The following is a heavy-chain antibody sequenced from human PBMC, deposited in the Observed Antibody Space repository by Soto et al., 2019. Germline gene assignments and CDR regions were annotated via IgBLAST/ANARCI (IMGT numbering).Heavy chain of an antibody. V-gene: IGHV3-23*01. CDR3: AKTVSIAVVAAPNFDS. CDR2: ISLGGGST. J-gene: IGHJ4*02. D-gene: IGHD2-15*01. Sequence: GGSLRLSCAASGFTFSRFDMTWVRQAPGKGLQWVAGISLGGGSTYYTDSVKGRFTISRDNSENTLYLQMNSLRGEDTAVYYCAKTVSIAVVAAPNFDSWGQGTLVTVS. CDR1: GFTFSRFD.